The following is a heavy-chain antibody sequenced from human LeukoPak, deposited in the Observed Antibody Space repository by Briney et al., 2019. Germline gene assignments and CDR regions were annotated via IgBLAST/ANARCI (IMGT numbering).Heavy chain of an antibody. CDR3: ARDRGSAYYGGFDL. V-gene: IGHV3-20*04. D-gene: IGHD3-10*01. CDR1: GFTFDHYG. CDR2: INWNGENT. Sequence: RSGGSLRLSCIASGFTFDHYGLTWVRQVPGKGLECISDINWNGENTAYADSVQGRFTISRDNARNSLYLQMKSLRPDDTALYYCARDRGSAYYGGFDLWGQGALVTVPA. J-gene: IGHJ4*02.